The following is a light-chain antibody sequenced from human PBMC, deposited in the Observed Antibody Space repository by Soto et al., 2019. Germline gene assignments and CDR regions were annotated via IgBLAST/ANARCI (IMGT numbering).Light chain of an antibody. CDR2: RNN. Sequence: QAVVTQPPSASGTPGQRVTISCSGSSSNIGSNYVYWYQQLPGTAPKLLIYRNNQRPSGVPDRFSGSKSGTSASLAISGLRSEDEADYYCAAWGDSLSVWVFGGGTKLTVL. CDR3: AAWGDSLSVWV. J-gene: IGLJ3*02. CDR1: SSNIGSNY. V-gene: IGLV1-47*01.